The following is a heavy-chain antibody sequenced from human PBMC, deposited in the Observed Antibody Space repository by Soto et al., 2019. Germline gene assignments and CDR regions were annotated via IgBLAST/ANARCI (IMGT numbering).Heavy chain of an antibody. Sequence: QVQLVQSGGEVKKPGASVTVSCKASGYTFINYHITWVRQAPGQGLEWMAWINTYNGMTDYAQRFHGRVTMTRDTSTSTDYMELRNLGSDDTAVYFCAKSPRGEMATDWGQGTLVTVSS. CDR2: INTYNGMT. J-gene: IGHJ4*02. D-gene: IGHD5-12*01. V-gene: IGHV1-18*01. CDR1: GYTFINYH. CDR3: AKSPRGEMATD.